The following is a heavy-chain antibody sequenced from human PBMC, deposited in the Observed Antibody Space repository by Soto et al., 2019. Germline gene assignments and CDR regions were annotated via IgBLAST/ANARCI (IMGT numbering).Heavy chain of an antibody. Sequence: PGQSLKISCKGSGYSFTIYWIGWGRQMPGKGLEWMGIIYPGDSDTRYSPSFQGQVTISADKSISTAYLQWSSLKASDTAMYYCARTLXGSGSYPYYYYYYGMDVWGQGTTVTVSS. CDR1: GYSFTIYW. J-gene: IGHJ6*02. CDR3: ARTLXGSGSYPYYYYYYGMDV. D-gene: IGHD3-10*01. V-gene: IGHV5-51*01. CDR2: IYPGDSDT.